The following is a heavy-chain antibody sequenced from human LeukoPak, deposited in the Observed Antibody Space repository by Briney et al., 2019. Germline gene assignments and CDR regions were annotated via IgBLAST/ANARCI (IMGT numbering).Heavy chain of an antibody. V-gene: IGHV1-69*06. Sequence: SVKVSCKASGGTFSSYAISWVRQAPGQGLEWMGGIIPIFGTANYARKFQGRVTITADKSTSTAYMELSSLRSEDTAVYYCARALTNDYGGKDFDYWGQGTLVTVSS. CDR3: ARALTNDYGGKDFDY. CDR1: GGTFSSYA. D-gene: IGHD4-23*01. J-gene: IGHJ4*02. CDR2: IIPIFGTA.